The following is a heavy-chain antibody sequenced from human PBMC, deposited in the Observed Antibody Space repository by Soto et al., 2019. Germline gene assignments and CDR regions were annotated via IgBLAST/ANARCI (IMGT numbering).Heavy chain of an antibody. V-gene: IGHV3-23*01. CDR3: AKDSISYNGIYDAFDV. D-gene: IGHD3-3*02. Sequence: VQLLESGGGLVQPGGSLRLSCEASGFTFSNYAMAWVRQTPGEGPEWVSTIGGGEDIFYAESVQGRFISYRDDSRSTRYLQMDNLRVEDTAIYFCAKDSISYNGIYDAFDVWGQGTVVTVSS. J-gene: IGHJ3*01. CDR1: GFTFSNYA. CDR2: IGGGEDI.